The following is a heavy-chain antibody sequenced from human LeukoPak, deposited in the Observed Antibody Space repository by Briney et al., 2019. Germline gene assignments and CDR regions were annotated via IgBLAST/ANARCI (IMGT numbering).Heavy chain of an antibody. CDR3: ARDTTGSWNWFDP. CDR1: GYTFTGYY. CDR2: INPNSGGT. J-gene: IGHJ5*02. V-gene: IGHV1-2*02. D-gene: IGHD6-13*01. Sequence: ASVKVSCKASGYTFTGYYMHWVRQAPGQGLEWMGWINPNSGGTNYAQKFQGRVTMTRDTSISTAYMELSRLRSDDTAVYYCARDTTGSWNWFDPWGQGTLVTVSS.